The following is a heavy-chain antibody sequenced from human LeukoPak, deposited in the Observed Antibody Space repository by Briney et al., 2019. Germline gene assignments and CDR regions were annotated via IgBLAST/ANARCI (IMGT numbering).Heavy chain of an antibody. CDR2: ISGSSGST. D-gene: IGHD6-13*01. J-gene: IGHJ4*02. Sequence: PGGSLRLSCAASGFTFSSYAMSWVRQAPEKGLEWVSAISGSSGSTYYADSVKGRFTISRDNSKNTLYLQMNSLRAEDTAVYYCAKDWKYSSSPYWDYWGQGTLVTVSS. V-gene: IGHV3-23*01. CDR1: GFTFSSYA. CDR3: AKDWKYSSSPYWDY.